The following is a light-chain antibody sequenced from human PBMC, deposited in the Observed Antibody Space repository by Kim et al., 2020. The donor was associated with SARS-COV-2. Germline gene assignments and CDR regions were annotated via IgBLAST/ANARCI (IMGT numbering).Light chain of an antibody. Sequence: SVKLTCTLSSGHSSYAIAWHQQQPEKGPRYLMKLNSDGSHSKGDGIPDRFSGSSSGAERYLTIASLQSEDEGDYYCQTWGTGIMVFGGGTKLTVL. V-gene: IGLV4-69*01. CDR3: QTWGTGIMV. CDR1: SGHSSYA. J-gene: IGLJ3*02. CDR2: LNSDGSH.